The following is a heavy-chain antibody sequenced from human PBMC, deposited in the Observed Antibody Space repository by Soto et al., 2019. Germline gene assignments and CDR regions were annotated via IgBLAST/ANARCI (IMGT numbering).Heavy chain of an antibody. CDR1: GGSISSYY. J-gene: IGHJ4*02. V-gene: IGHV4-59*08. Sequence: QVQLQESGPGLVKPSETLSLTCTVSGGSISSYYWSWIRQPPGKGLEWIGYIYYSGSTNYNPSLKSRVTISVDTSKNQFSLKLSSVTAADTAVYYCARRWGTTCDFWGQGTLVTVSP. CDR3: ARRWGTTCDF. D-gene: IGHD3-16*01. CDR2: IYYSGST.